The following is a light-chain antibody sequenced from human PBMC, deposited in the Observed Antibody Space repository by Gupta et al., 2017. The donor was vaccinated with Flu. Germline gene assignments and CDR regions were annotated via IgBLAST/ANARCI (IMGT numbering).Light chain of an antibody. V-gene: IGLV2-11*01. CDR1: SSDVGGYNY. CDR2: DVS. Sequence: QSALTQPRSVSGSPGQSVTISCTGTSSDVGGYNYVSWYQQHPGKALKLMIYDVSKRPSGVPARFSGSTSGTTAPLTISGVQAEDDDYYYCCSYAGGNWVFGGGTKLTVL. CDR3: CSYAGGNWV. J-gene: IGLJ3*02.